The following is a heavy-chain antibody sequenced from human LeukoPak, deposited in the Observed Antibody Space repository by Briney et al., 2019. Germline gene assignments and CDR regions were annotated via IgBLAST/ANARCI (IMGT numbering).Heavy chain of an antibody. CDR2: ISGSGGST. V-gene: IGHV3-23*01. D-gene: IGHD3-3*01. Sequence: GGSLRLSCAASGFTFSSYAMSWVRQAPGKGLEWVSAISGSGGSTYYADSVKGRFTISRDNSKNTLYLQMNSLRAEDTAVYYCAIAKSYYDFWSGFDYWGQGTLVTASS. J-gene: IGHJ4*02. CDR1: GFTFSSYA. CDR3: AIAKSYYDFWSGFDY.